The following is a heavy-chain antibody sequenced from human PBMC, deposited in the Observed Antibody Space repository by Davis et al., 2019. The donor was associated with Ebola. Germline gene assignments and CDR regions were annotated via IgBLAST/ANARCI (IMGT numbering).Heavy chain of an antibody. D-gene: IGHD7-27*01. CDR1: GFTFSSYA. CDR3: ARDRGDPISLSFYYGMDV. V-gene: IGHV3-30*04. CDR2: ISHNGRNE. Sequence: GGSLRLSCAASGFTFSSYAMHWVRQAPGKGLEWVAVISHNGRNENYADSVTGRFTISRDNSKNTLYLQMNSLRAEDTAIYYCARDRGDPISLSFYYGMDVWGQGTTVTVAS. J-gene: IGHJ6*02.